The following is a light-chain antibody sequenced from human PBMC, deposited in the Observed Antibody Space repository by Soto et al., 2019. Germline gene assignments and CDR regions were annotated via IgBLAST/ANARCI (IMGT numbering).Light chain of an antibody. V-gene: IGLV1-44*01. CDR3: AAWDDSLNGVV. CDR1: RFNIGGNT. J-gene: IGLJ2*01. Sequence: QSVLTQPPSASGTPGQRVTISCSGSRFNIGGNTVNWYQQLPGTAPKLLIYSNNQRPSGAPDRFSGSKSGTSGSLAISGLQWEDEGDYYGAAWDDSLNGVVFGGGTKLTVL. CDR2: SNN.